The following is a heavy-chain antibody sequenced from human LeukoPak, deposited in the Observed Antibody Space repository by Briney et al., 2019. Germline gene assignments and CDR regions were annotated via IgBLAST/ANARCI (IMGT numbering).Heavy chain of an antibody. CDR2: IRSNFYGGTT. CDR3: TRGGGGDPVDY. CDR1: GFTFSSYE. Sequence: SLRLSCAASGFTFSSYEMNWVRRAPGKGLERVGFIRSNFYGGTTDYAASVKGRFTISRDGSKSIAYLQMNSLKTEDTAVYYCTRGGGGDPVDYWGQGALVTVSS. J-gene: IGHJ4*02. D-gene: IGHD3-16*01. V-gene: IGHV3-49*04.